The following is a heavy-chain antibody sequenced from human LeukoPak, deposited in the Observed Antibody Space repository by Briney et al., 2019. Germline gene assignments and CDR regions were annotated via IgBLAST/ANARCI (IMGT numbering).Heavy chain of an antibody. V-gene: IGHV1-18*01. Sequence: ASVKVSCKASGYTFTNYGISWVRQAPGQGLDWMGWISAYNGNKVYAQELQGRVTMTTDTSTSTAYMELSSLRSEDTAVYYCAREGPSVVTAFDYWGQGTLVTVSS. J-gene: IGHJ4*02. D-gene: IGHD4-23*01. CDR3: AREGPSVVTAFDY. CDR1: GYTFTNYG. CDR2: ISAYNGNK.